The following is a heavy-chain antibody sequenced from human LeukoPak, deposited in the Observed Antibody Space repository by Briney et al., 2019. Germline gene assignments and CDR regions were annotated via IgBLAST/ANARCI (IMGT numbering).Heavy chain of an antibody. J-gene: IGHJ4*02. CDR3: ARGHPPSYYDFWSGYYLPDFDY. V-gene: IGHV1-69*01. Sequence: GASXKVSCKASGGTFSSYAISWVRQAPGQGLEWMGGIIPIFGTANYAQKFQGRVTITADESTSTAYMELSSLRSEDTAVYYCARGHPPSYYDFWSGYYLPDFDYWGQGTLVTVSS. CDR2: IIPIFGTA. D-gene: IGHD3-3*01. CDR1: GGTFSSYA.